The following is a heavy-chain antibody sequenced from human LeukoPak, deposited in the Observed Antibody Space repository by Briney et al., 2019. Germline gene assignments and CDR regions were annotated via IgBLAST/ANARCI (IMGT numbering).Heavy chain of an antibody. CDR2: IIPIFGTA. J-gene: IGHJ4*02. CDR3: ARQYYYDSSGYPDLKYYFDY. Sequence: SVKVSCKASGGTFSSYAISWVRQAPGQGLEWMGGIIPIFGTANYAQKFQGRVTITADESTSTAYMELSSLRSEDTAVYYCARQYYYDSSGYPDLKYYFDYWGQGTLVTVSS. D-gene: IGHD3-22*01. CDR1: GGTFSSYA. V-gene: IGHV1-69*13.